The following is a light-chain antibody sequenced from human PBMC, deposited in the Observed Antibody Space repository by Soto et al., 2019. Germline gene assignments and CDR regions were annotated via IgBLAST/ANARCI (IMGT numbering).Light chain of an antibody. V-gene: IGKV1-39*01. CDR1: QRISPS. CDR3: HQRYSRPRT. CDR2: TSS. Sequence: AQCPSSELGGLRIIEKRTCRANQRISPSLNWYQQKPGKAPNLLIFTSSNLESGVPSRFSGSGSGTDFTLTISSLRPEDFATYFCHQRYSRPRTFGQGTKVDIK. J-gene: IGKJ1*01.